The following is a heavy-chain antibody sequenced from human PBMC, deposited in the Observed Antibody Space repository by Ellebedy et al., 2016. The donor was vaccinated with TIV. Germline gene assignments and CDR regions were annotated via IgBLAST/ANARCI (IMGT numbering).Heavy chain of an antibody. D-gene: IGHD1-26*01. CDR1: GYTFSSYY. CDR3: ARGDKTFYAYSGSSDFDY. V-gene: IGHV1-46*01. J-gene: IGHJ4*02. CDR2: INPSGGST. Sequence: AASVKVSCKASGYTFSSYYMHWVRQAPGQGLEWMGVINPSGGSTSYAQKLQGRVTMTRDTSTSTVYMELSSLKSEDTAVYYCARGDKTFYAYSGSSDFDYWGQGTLVTVSS.